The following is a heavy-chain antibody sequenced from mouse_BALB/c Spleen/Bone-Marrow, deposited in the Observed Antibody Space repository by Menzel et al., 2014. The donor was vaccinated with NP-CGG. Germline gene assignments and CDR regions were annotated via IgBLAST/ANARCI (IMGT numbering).Heavy chain of an antibody. J-gene: IGHJ3*01. CDR1: GYTFTNYY. CDR3: SREGAY. V-gene: IGHV1S81*02. Sequence: VKLMESGAELVKPGASVKLSCKASGYTFTNYYMYWVKQRPGQGLEWIGEITPSNGGSNFIEKFKNKATLTVDKSSSTAYMQLSSLTSEDSAVYYCSREGAYWGQGTLVTVSA. CDR2: ITPSNGGS.